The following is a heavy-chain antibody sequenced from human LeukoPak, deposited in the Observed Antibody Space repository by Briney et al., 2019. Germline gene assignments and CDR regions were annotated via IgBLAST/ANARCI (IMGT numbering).Heavy chain of an antibody. CDR2: IYYSGST. Sequence: SWVRQPPGKGLEWIGYIYYSGSTYYNPSLKSRVIISVDTSKNQISLKLNSVTAADTAVYYCARVSDYDSSGCYDIDYRGQGTLVTVSS. D-gene: IGHD3-22*01. J-gene: IGHJ4*02. V-gene: IGHV4-30-4*08. CDR3: ARVSDYDSSGCYDIDY.